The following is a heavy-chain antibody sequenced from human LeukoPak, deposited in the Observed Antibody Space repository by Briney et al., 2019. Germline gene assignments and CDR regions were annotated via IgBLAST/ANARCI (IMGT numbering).Heavy chain of an antibody. D-gene: IGHD1-26*01. CDR3: ARTISMWELLPFDY. J-gene: IGHJ4*02. Sequence: PGGSLRLSCAASGFTFSSYSMNWVRQAPGKGLEWVSYISSSSSTIYYADSVKGRFTISRDNAKNSLYLQMNSLRAEDTAVYYCARTISMWELLPFDYWGQGTLVTVSS. V-gene: IGHV3-48*04. CDR2: ISSSSSTI. CDR1: GFTFSSYS.